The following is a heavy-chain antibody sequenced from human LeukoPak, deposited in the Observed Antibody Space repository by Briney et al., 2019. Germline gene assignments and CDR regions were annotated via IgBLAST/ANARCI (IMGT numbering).Heavy chain of an antibody. V-gene: IGHV4-30-4*01. CDR3: AGYHAYGVATPPLGY. D-gene: IGHD5-12*01. CDR1: DGSISSDYYY. Sequence: SQTLSLTCTVSDGSISSDYYYWSWIRQPPGKGLEWIGSIYHSGSTYYNPSLKSRVTILVDTSKNQFYLKLSSVTAADTAVYYCAGYHAYGVATPPLGYWGQGTLVTVSS. CDR2: IYHSGST. J-gene: IGHJ4*02.